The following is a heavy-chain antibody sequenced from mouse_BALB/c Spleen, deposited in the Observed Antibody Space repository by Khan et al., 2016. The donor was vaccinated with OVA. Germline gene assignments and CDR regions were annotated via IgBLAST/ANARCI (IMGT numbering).Heavy chain of an antibody. V-gene: IGHV1-9*01. CDR1: GYTFSSYW. CDR2: ILPGSGST. D-gene: IGHD2-3*01. J-gene: IGHJ3*01. Sequence: QVQLQQSGAELMKPGASVKISCKATGYTFSSYWIEWVKQRPGHGLEWIGEILPGSGSTKFNEKFKGKATFTADTSSNTAYMQLSSLTSEASAVYYCARVEAIYDADYHFSWFAYWGQGTLVTVSA. CDR3: ARVEAIYDADYHFSWFAY.